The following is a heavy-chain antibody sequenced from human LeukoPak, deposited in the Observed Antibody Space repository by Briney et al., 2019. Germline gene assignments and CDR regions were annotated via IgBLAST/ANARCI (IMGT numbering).Heavy chain of an antibody. Sequence: PSETLSLTCTVSGGSISSYYWSWIRQPPGKGLEWIGYIYYSGSTNYIPSLKSRVTISVDTSKNQFSLKLSSVTAADTAVYYCARGNDFSDAFDIWGQGTMVTVSS. CDR1: GGSISSYY. CDR2: IYYSGST. CDR3: ARGNDFSDAFDI. J-gene: IGHJ3*02. V-gene: IGHV4-59*01. D-gene: IGHD3-3*01.